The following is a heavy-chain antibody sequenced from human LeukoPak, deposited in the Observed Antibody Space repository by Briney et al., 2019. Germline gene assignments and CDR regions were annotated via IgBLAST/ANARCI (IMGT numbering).Heavy chain of an antibody. V-gene: IGHV3-48*01. Sequence: GSLRLSCEASEFTFSSYCMNWVRQAPGKGLEWVAYISSSSSTIYYAESVKGRFTISRDNAKNSLYLQMNSLRVEDTAVYYCARSRGNSGSYPLDYWGQGTLVTVSS. CDR2: ISSSSSTI. J-gene: IGHJ4*02. CDR1: EFTFSSYC. CDR3: ARSRGNSGSYPLDY. D-gene: IGHD1-26*01.